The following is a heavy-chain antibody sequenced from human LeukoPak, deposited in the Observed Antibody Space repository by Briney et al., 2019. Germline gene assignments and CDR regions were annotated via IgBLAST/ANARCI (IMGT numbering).Heavy chain of an antibody. V-gene: IGHV3-23*01. CDR1: GFTLSSYA. D-gene: IGHD1-26*01. CDR3: TTDQWEGEY. Sequence: GGSLRLSCAASGFTLSSYAMSWVRQAPGKGLEWVSAISGSGGSTYYADSVKGRFTISRDNSKNTLYLQMNSLRAEDTGVYYCTTDQWEGEYWGQGTLVTVSS. CDR2: ISGSGGST. J-gene: IGHJ4*02.